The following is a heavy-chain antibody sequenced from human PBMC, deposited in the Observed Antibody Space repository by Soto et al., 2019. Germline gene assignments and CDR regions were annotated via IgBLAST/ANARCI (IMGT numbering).Heavy chain of an antibody. V-gene: IGHV5-51*01. CDR3: ARHPNGMDV. J-gene: IGHJ6*02. CDR2: IFPGDSDT. Sequence: YWSWVRQMPGKGLEWMGIIFPGDSDTRYSPSFQGQITISADKSISTAYLQWSSLKASDTAMYYCARHPNGMDVWGQGTTVTVSS. CDR1: YW.